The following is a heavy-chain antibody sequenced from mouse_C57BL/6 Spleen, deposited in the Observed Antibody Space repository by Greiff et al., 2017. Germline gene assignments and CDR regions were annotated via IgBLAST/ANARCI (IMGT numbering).Heavy chain of an antibody. CDR3: TRAPLYYDYFYYAMDY. D-gene: IGHD2-4*01. CDR2: ISSGGDYN. V-gene: IGHV5-9-1*02. CDR1: GFTFSSYA. J-gene: IGHJ4*01. Sequence: EVKLVESGEGLVKPGGSLKLSCAASGFTFSSYALSWVRQTPEKRLEWVAYISSGGDYNYSADPVKGRFTISRDNARNTLYLQMISLKSEDTAMYYCTRAPLYYDYFYYAMDYWGQGTSVTVSS.